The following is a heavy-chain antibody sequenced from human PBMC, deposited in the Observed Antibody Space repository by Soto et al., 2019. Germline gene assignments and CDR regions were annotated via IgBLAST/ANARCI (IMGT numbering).Heavy chain of an antibody. D-gene: IGHD3-10*01. Sequence: GGSLRLSCAACGFTFCRKAMHGVGQDPGKGLEWVAVISYVGDNKYYADSVKGRFTISRDNSKNTLYLQMSSLRAEDTAVYYCARDRSPMAPYSYYYYGMDVWGQGTTVTSP. V-gene: IGHV3-30-3*01. J-gene: IGHJ6*02. CDR1: GFTFCRKA. CDR3: ARDRSPMAPYSYYYYGMDV. CDR2: ISYVGDNK.